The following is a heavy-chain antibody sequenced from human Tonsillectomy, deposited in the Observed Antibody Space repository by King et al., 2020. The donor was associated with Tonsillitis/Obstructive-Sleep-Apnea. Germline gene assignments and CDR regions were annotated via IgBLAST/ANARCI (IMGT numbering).Heavy chain of an antibody. CDR2: IKSKTDGGTT. D-gene: IGHD4-17*01. V-gene: IGHV3-15*01. Sequence: VQLVESGGGLVKPGGSLRLSCAASGFTFSNAWMSWVRQAPGKGLEWVGRIKSKTDGGTTDYAAPVKGRFTISRDDSKNTLYLQMNSLKTDDTAVYYCFTTATKSYYYYMDVWGKGTTVTVSS. CDR1: GFTFSNAW. CDR3: FTTATKSYYYYMDV. J-gene: IGHJ6*03.